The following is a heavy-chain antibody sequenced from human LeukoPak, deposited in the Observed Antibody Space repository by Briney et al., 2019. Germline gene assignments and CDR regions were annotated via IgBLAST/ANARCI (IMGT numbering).Heavy chain of an antibody. J-gene: IGHJ4*02. D-gene: IGHD2-2*01. CDR3: AKDLGGSATTV. CDR1: GFTFEDHV. V-gene: IGHV3-9*01. Sequence: PGRSLRLSCAASGFTFEDHVMHWVRQAPGKGLEWVSSISWSGDRMGYADAVKGRFTISRDNAKNSLFLQMNSLRVEDTALYHCAKDLGGSATTVWGQGTLVTVSS. CDR2: ISWSGDRM.